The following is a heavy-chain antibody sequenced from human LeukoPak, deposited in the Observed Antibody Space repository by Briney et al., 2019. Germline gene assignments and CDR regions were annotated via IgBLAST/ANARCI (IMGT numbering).Heavy chain of an antibody. D-gene: IGHD6-13*01. CDR2: INHSGST. J-gene: IGHJ5*02. CDR3: ARGGGIAAARFDP. Sequence: SETLSLTCAVYGGSFSGYYWSWIRQPPGKGLEWIGEINHSGSTNYNPSLKSRVTISVDTSKNQFSLKLSSVTAADTAVYYCARGGGIAAARFDPWGQGTLVTVSS. CDR1: GGSFSGYY. V-gene: IGHV4-34*01.